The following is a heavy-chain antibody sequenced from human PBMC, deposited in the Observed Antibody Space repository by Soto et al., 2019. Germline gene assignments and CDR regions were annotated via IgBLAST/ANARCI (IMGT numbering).Heavy chain of an antibody. D-gene: IGHD7-27*01. CDR2: ISGSGGST. Sequence: EVQLLESGGGLVQPGGSLRLSCAASGFTFSSYAMSWVRQAPGKGLEWVSAISGSGGSTYYADSVKGRFTISRDNSQNPLYLQMNSLRAEDTAVYYCAKPPLGSQAGYFQHWGQGTLVTVSS. CDR3: AKPPLGSQAGYFQH. CDR1: GFTFSSYA. V-gene: IGHV3-23*01. J-gene: IGHJ1*01.